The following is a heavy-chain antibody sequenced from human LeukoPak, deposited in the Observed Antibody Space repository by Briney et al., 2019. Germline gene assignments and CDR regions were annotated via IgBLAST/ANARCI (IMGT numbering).Heavy chain of an antibody. CDR1: GYTFTGYY. D-gene: IGHD1-7*01. Sequence: ASVKVSCKASGYTFTGYYVHWVRQAPGQGLEWMGWINPNSGGTNYAQKFQGRVTMTRDTSISTAYMELSRLRSDDTAVYYCAAAQDGGTTMDYWGQGTLVTVSS. J-gene: IGHJ4*02. V-gene: IGHV1-2*02. CDR2: INPNSGGT. CDR3: AAAQDGGTTMDY.